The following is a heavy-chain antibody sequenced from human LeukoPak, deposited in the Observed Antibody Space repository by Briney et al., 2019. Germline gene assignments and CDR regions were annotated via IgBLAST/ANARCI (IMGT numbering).Heavy chain of an antibody. CDR3: ARDRVVGLGIDNAFDI. CDR2: IIPVFGTA. CDR1: GGTFSSYA. V-gene: IGHV1-69*13. J-gene: IGHJ3*02. D-gene: IGHD2-15*01. Sequence: SVKVSFKASGGTFSSYAISWVRQAPGQGLEWMGGIIPVFGTANYAQKFQGRVTITADESTSTAYMELSSLRSEDTTVYYCARDRVVGLGIDNAFDIWGHGTMVTVSS.